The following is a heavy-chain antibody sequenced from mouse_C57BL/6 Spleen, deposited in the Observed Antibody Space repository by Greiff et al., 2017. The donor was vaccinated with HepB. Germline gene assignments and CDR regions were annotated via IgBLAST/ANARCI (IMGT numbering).Heavy chain of an antibody. D-gene: IGHD1-1*01. CDR3: ARRGSSYWYFDV. Sequence: QVQLKESGAELVMPGASVKLSCKASGYTFTSYWMHWVKQRPGQGLEWIGEIDPSDSYTNYNQKFKGKSTLTVDKSSSTAYMQRSSLTSEDSAVYYWARRGSSYWYFDVWGTGTTVTVAS. CDR1: GYTFTSYW. J-gene: IGHJ1*03. CDR2: IDPSDSYT. V-gene: IGHV1-69*01.